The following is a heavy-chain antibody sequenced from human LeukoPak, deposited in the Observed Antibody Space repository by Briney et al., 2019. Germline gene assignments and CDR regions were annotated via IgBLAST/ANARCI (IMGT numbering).Heavy chain of an antibody. CDR1: GFTFSSYA. J-gene: IGHJ4*02. Sequence: GGSLRLSCAASGFTFSSYAMTWVRQAPGKGLEWVSGISGSGGSTYYADSVKGRFTISRDTSKNTLYLQMNSLRAEDTAVYYCAKGYSSAWWGYYFDYWGQGTLVTVSS. CDR2: ISGSGGST. D-gene: IGHD6-19*01. V-gene: IGHV3-23*01. CDR3: AKGYSSAWWGYYFDY.